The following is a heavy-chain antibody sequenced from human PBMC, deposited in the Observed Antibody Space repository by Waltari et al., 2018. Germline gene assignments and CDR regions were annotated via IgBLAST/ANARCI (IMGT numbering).Heavy chain of an antibody. CDR2: IIPILGTA. CDR3: ARDPADYDFWSGYSYYYYGMDV. V-gene: IGHV1-69*01. J-gene: IGHJ6*02. D-gene: IGHD3-3*01. CDR1: GGTFSSYA. Sequence: QVQLVQSGAEVKKPGSSVKVSCKASGGTFSSYAISWVRQAPGQGLEWRGGIIPILGTATYAQTFQGRVTITADESTSTAYMELSSLRSEDTAVYYCARDPADYDFWSGYSYYYYGMDVWGQGTTVTVSS.